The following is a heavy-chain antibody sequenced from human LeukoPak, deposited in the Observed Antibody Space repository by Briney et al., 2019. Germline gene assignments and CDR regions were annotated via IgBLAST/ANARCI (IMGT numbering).Heavy chain of an antibody. D-gene: IGHD7-27*01. CDR2: ISSSGSTI. V-gene: IGHV3-11*04. CDR1: GFTFSDYY. J-gene: IGHJ4*02. CDR3: ARDLSPGDLFDY. Sequence: PGGSLRLSCAASGFTFSDYYMNWIRQAPGKGLEWVSYISSSGSTIYYADSVKGRFTISRDNAKNSLYLQMNSLRAEDTAVYYCARDLSPGDLFDYWGQGTLVTVSS.